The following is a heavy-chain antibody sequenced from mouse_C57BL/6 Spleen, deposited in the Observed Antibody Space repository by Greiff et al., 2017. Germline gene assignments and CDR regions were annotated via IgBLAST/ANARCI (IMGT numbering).Heavy chain of an antibody. V-gene: IGHV5-17*01. J-gene: IGHJ2*01. Sequence: EVKVVESGGGLVKPGGSLKLSCAASGFTFSDYGMHWVRQAPEKGLEWVAYISSGSSTIYYADTVKGRFTIARDNAKNTLFLQMTSLRSEDTAMYYCARPGLGYYFDYWGQGTTLTVSS. D-gene: IGHD4-1*01. CDR1: GFTFSDYG. CDR2: ISSGSSTI. CDR3: ARPGLGYYFDY.